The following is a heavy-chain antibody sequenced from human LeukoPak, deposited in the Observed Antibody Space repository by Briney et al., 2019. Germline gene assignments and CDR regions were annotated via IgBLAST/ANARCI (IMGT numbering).Heavy chain of an antibody. CDR1: GYTFTGYY. CDR2: INPNSGDT. D-gene: IGHD3-10*01. V-gene: IGHV1-2*02. J-gene: IGHJ5*02. CDR3: ARDTSGSYYPTFDP. Sequence: ASVKVSCKASGYTFTGYYMHWVRQAPGQGLEWMGWINPNSGDTSYAQKFQGRVTITADESRSTAYMELSSLRSEDTAVYYCARDTSGSYYPTFDPWGQGTLVTVSS.